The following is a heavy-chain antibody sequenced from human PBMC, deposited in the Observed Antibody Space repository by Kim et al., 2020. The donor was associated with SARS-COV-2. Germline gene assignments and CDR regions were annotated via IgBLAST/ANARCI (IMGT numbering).Heavy chain of an antibody. CDR2: IKNNGRRT. J-gene: IGHJ4*02. CDR3: ARIPDITGWPFDS. CDR1: VGSISSDY. V-gene: IGHV4-59*01. Sequence: SETLSLTCTVSVGSISSDYWPWIRQPPGKGLEWIGYIKNNGRRTKYNPSLRSRVAMLVDPSKSHSSLILSSVTAADTAVYFCARIPDITGWPFDSWGQGILDTVSS. D-gene: IGHD6-19*01.